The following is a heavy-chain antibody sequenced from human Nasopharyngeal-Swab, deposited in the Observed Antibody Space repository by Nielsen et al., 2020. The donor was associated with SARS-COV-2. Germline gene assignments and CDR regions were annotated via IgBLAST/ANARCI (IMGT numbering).Heavy chain of an antibody. CDR1: GFVFCGSS. J-gene: IGHJ4*02. CDR3: TTDYYFDY. Sequence: GESLKISCAASGFVFCGSSIHWVRQASGRGLEWVGRIGDKAHNYATTYAASVKGRFTISRDDSKNTAFLQMDSLKTEDTALYYCTTDYYFDYWGQGTLVTVSS. V-gene: IGHV3-73*01. CDR2: IGDKAHNYAT.